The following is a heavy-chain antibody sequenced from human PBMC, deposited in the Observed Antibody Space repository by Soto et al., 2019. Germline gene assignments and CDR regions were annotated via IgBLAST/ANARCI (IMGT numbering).Heavy chain of an antibody. Sequence: PGVSLRLPCAAGGFTFTRYDMLRDRQATGKGLEWVSAIGTAGDTYYPGSVKGRFTITRENAKSSLYHQMNSLRAGDTAVYYCARDFRLAAAGLRYYYYGMDVWGQGTTVTV. CDR1: GFTFTRYD. V-gene: IGHV3-13*01. CDR3: ARDFRLAAAGLRYYYYGMDV. J-gene: IGHJ6*02. D-gene: IGHD6-13*01. CDR2: IGTAGDT.